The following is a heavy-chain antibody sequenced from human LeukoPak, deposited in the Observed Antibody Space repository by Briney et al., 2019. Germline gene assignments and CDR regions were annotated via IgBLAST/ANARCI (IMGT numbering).Heavy chain of an antibody. V-gene: IGHV3-30*04. J-gene: IGHJ6*02. CDR1: GFTFSTYA. D-gene: IGHD2-15*01. Sequence: PGGSLRLSCAAPGFTFSTYAMHWVRQAPGKGLECVALMSYDGGDKNYADSVKGRFTISRDNSKSTLYLQMDSLRAEDTAVYYCARVMCSGGSCYSSRTLIRDRNGMDVWGQGTTVTVSS. CDR3: ARVMCSGGSCYSSRTLIRDRNGMDV. CDR2: MSYDGGDK.